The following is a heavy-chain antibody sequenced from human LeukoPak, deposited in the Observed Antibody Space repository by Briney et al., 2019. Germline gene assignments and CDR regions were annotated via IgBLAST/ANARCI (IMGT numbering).Heavy chain of an antibody. CDR2: ISGSGGST. CDR3: AKTLYSYGSNSDY. D-gene: IGHD5-18*01. V-gene: IGHV3-23*01. Sequence: GGSLRLSRAASGFTFSSYAMSWVRQAPGKGLEWVSAISGSGGSTYYADSVKGRFTISRDNSKNTLYLQMNSLRAEDTAVYYCAKTLYSYGSNSDYWGQGTLVTVSS. J-gene: IGHJ4*02. CDR1: GFTFSSYA.